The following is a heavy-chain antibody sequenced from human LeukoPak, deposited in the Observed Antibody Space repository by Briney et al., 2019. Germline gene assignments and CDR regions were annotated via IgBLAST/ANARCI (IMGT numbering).Heavy chain of an antibody. CDR2: IIPIFGIA. V-gene: IGHV1-69*13. J-gene: IGHJ6*03. CDR1: GGTFNSYA. D-gene: IGHD6-19*01. Sequence: ASVKVSCKASGGTFNSYAISWVRQAPGQGLEWMGGIIPIFGIANYAQKFQGRVTITADESTSTAYMELSSLRSEDTAVYYCARAPYSSGGSTNYYYYYYMDVWDKGTTVTVYS. CDR3: ARAPYSSGGSTNYYYYYYMDV.